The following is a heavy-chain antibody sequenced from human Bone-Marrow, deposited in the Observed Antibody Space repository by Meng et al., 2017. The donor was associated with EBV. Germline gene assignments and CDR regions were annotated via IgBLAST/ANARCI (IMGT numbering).Heavy chain of an antibody. Sequence: QVPRVQSGAEVKKPGASVKVSCKASGYTFTGYYMHWVRQAPGQGLEWMGRINPNSGGTNYAQKFQGRVTMTRDTSISTAYMELSRLRSDDTAVYYCARVRSSWSEIGYWGQGTLVTVSS. J-gene: IGHJ4*02. V-gene: IGHV1-2*06. CDR2: INPNSGGT. CDR3: ARVRSSWSEIGY. CDR1: GYTFTGYY. D-gene: IGHD6-13*01.